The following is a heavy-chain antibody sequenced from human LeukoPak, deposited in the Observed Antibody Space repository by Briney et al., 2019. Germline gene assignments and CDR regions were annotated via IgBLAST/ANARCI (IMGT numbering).Heavy chain of an antibody. CDR3: ARPTTTDAFDI. Sequence: SETLSLTCTVSGGSISSSSCYWGWIRQPPGKGLEWIGSIYYSGSTYYNPSLKSRVTISVDTSKNQFSLKLSSVTAADTAVYYCARPTTTDAFDIWGQGTIVTVSS. J-gene: IGHJ3*02. D-gene: IGHD4-17*01. CDR1: GGSISSSSCY. CDR2: IYYSGST. V-gene: IGHV4-39*01.